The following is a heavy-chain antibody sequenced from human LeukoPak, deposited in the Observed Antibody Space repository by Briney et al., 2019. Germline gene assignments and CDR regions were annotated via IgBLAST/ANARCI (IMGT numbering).Heavy chain of an antibody. J-gene: IGHJ4*02. CDR3: AKLTWIQLRGY. CDR2: ISGGGGRT. V-gene: IGHV3-23*01. D-gene: IGHD5-18*01. Sequence: GGSLRLSCAASGFTLSNNDMSWVRQAPGKGLEWVSAISGGGGRTYYADSVKGRFTISGDNSKNTLYLQMDSLRAEDTAVYYCAKLTWIQLRGYWGQGTLVTVSS. CDR1: GFTLSNND.